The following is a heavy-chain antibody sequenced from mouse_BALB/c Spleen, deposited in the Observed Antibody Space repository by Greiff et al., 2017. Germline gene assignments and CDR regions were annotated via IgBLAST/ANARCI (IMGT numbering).Heavy chain of an antibody. V-gene: IGHV10-1*02. D-gene: IGHD1-1*01. Sequence: EVHLVESGGGLVQPKGSLKLSCAASGFTFNTYAMNWVRQAPGKGLEWVARIRSKSNNYATYYADSVKDRFTISRDDSQSMLYLQMNNLKTEDTAMYYCVREGRSYYYDAMDYWGQGTSVTVSS. CDR1: GFTFNTYA. CDR2: IRSKSNNYAT. CDR3: VREGRSYYYDAMDY. J-gene: IGHJ4*01.